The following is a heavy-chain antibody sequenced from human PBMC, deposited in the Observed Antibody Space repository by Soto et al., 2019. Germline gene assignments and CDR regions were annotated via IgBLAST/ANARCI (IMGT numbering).Heavy chain of an antibody. CDR3: ARGSSPIVVVVAATRRFDP. Sequence: QVQLVQSGAEVKKPGASVKVSCKASGYTFTGYYMHWVRQAPGQGLEWMGWINPNSGGTNYAQKFQGRVTMTRDTSISTAYMELSRLRSDDTAVYYCARGSSPIVVVVAATRRFDPWGQGTLVTVSS. D-gene: IGHD2-15*01. J-gene: IGHJ5*02. CDR2: INPNSGGT. CDR1: GYTFTGYY. V-gene: IGHV1-2*02.